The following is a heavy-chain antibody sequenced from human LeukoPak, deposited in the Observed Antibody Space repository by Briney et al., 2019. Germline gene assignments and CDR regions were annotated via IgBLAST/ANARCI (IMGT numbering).Heavy chain of an antibody. D-gene: IGHD6-19*01. CDR3: ARQSVAGTMEAFDI. CDR2: IYYSGST. Sequence: SETLSLTCTVSGGSISSSSYYWGWIRQPPGKGLEWIVSIYYSGSTYYNPSLKSRVTISVDTSKNQFSLKLSSVTAADTAVYYCARQSVAGTMEAFDIWGQGTMVTVSS. V-gene: IGHV4-39*01. J-gene: IGHJ3*02. CDR1: GGSISSSSYY.